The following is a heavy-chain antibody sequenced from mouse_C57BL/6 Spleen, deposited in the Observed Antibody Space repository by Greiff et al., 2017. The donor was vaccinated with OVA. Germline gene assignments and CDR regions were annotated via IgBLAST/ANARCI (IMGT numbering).Heavy chain of an antibody. CDR1: GYTFTSYW. D-gene: IGHD1-1*01. V-gene: IGHV1-64*01. CDR3: AREDYGSSPDY. CDR2: IHPNSGST. Sequence: QVQLKQPGAELVKPGASVKLSCKASGYTFTSYWMHWVKQRPGQGLEWIGMIHPNSGSTNYNEKFKSKATLTVDKSSSTAYMQLSSLTSEDSAVYYCAREDYGSSPDYWGQGTTLTVSS. J-gene: IGHJ2*01.